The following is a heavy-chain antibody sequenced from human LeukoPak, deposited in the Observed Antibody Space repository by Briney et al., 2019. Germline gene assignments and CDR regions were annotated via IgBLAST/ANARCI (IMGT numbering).Heavy chain of an antibody. Sequence: QPGGSLRLSCAASGFTFSSYAMSWVRQAPGKGLEWVSAISGSGGSTYYADSVKGRFTISRDNSKNTLYLQMNSLRAEDTAVYYCARGIEPAESYFDYWGQGTLVTVSS. J-gene: IGHJ4*02. CDR3: ARGIEPAESYFDY. CDR2: ISGSGGST. V-gene: IGHV3-23*01. D-gene: IGHD1-14*01. CDR1: GFTFSSYA.